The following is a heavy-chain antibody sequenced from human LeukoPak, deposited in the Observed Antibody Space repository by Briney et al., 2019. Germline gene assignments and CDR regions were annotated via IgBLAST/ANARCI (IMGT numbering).Heavy chain of an antibody. CDR1: GFTVSSDY. D-gene: IGHD1-26*01. CDR2: IYSGSST. CDR3: ARVASGSYYYPFDY. V-gene: IGHV3-53*01. J-gene: IGHJ4*02. Sequence: GGSLRLSCAASGFTVSSDYMSWVRQARGKGLEWVSVIYSGSSTYYADPVKGRLTTTRDNSKNTLYLQMNSLRADDTAVYYCARVASGSYYYPFDYWGQGTLVTVFS.